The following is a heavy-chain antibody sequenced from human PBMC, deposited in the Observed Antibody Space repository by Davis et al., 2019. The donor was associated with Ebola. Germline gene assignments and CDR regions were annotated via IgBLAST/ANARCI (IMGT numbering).Heavy chain of an antibody. CDR3: ARDEFDY. J-gene: IGHJ4*02. V-gene: IGHV1-3*01. CDR1: GDTFRRHG. CDR2: INAANGNT. Sequence: ASVKVSCKTSGDTFRRHGISWVRQAPGQRLEWMGWINAANGNTEYSQKFQGRVTITRDTSASTAYMELSSLRSEDTAVYFCARDEFDYWGQGTLVTVSS.